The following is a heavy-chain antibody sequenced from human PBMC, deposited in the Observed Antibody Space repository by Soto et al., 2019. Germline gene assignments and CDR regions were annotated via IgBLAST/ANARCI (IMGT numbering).Heavy chain of an antibody. CDR1: GGTFSTYA. CDR3: ASGIQLWLRRINNGYSG. Sequence: SGAEVKKPESSVKVSCKAPGGTFSTYAISWVRQAPGQGLEWMGGIIPMFGTANYAQRFQDRVTITADESTNTVYMELSSLRSEDTAVYFCASGIQLWLRRINNGYSGWGQGTLVTVSS. V-gene: IGHV1-69*01. D-gene: IGHD5-18*01. J-gene: IGHJ4*02. CDR2: IIPMFGTA.